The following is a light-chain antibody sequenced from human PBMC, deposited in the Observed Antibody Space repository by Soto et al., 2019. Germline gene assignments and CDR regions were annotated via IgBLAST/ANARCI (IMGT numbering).Light chain of an antibody. CDR1: QSVSSY. V-gene: IGKV3-15*01. CDR3: QEYTTRPQT. CDR2: DAS. Sequence: EVMLTQPPDTVSLSPLERDNLXCRASQSVSSYRAWYQQNPGQALRLFSYDASNRATDITARVSGSGSGIEFTITIRSLQSEDFAEYHCQEYTTRPQTFGQGTKV. J-gene: IGKJ1*01.